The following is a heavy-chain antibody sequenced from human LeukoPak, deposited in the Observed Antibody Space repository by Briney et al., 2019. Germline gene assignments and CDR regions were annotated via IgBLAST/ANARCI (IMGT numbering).Heavy chain of an antibody. Sequence: GASVKVSCKASGYTFTSYDINWVRQATGQGLEWMGWMNPNSGNTGYAQKFQGRVSMTRDTSISTAYMELSSLRSEDTAVYYCARGPVDAVFRVSTEDWGQGTTVTVSS. J-gene: IGHJ6*02. D-gene: IGHD3-10*02. CDR2: MNPNSGNT. CDR3: ARGPVDAVFRVSTED. V-gene: IGHV1-8*01. CDR1: GYTFTSYD.